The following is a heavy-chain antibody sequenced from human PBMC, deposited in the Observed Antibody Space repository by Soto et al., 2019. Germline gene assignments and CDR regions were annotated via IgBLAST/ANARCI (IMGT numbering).Heavy chain of an antibody. Sequence: EVQLVESGGGLVHPGGSLRLSCAASGFTFGDFWMSWVRQAPGKGLEWVATIKQDGSESYYVDSVKGRFTISRDNAQNSVYLQMNSLRAEEDTAVYFCAKDRTRHPYWGQGTLVTVSS. CDR2: IKQDGSES. D-gene: IGHD6-6*01. V-gene: IGHV3-7*01. J-gene: IGHJ4*02. CDR3: AKDRTRHPY. CDR1: GFTFGDFW.